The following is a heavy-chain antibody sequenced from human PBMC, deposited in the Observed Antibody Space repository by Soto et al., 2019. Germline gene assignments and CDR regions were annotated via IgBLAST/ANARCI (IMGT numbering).Heavy chain of an antibody. CDR2: INPNSGDT. CDR1: GYTFTGYY. J-gene: IGHJ6*02. CDR3: AKGGAIVAAGTRVYLYNAMDV. Sequence: ASVKVSCKASGYTFTGYYVHWVRQAPGPGLARLGWINPNSGDTYLAQRFQGRVTMNRDTSIGTAYMELRGLTSDDTAEYFCAKGGAIVAAGTRVYLYNAMDVWGQGTTVTVSS. D-gene: IGHD1-26*01. V-gene: IGHV1-2*02.